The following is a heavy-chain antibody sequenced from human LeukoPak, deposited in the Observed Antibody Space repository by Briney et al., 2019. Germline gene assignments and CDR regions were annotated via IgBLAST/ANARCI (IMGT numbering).Heavy chain of an antibody. CDR3: ARSKYPTLFDY. J-gene: IGHJ4*02. D-gene: IGHD4-11*01. Sequence: SETLSLTCTVSGGSISSYYWSWIRQPPGKGLEWIGYIYYSGSTNYNPSLKSRVTISVDTSKNQFSLKLSSVTAADTAVYYCARSKYPTLFDYWGQGTLVTVSS. CDR2: IYYSGST. CDR1: GGSISSYY. V-gene: IGHV4-59*01.